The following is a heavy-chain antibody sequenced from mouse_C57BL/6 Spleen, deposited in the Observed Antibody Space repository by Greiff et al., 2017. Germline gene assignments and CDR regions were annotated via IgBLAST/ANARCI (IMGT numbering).Heavy chain of an antibody. CDR1: GYSITSGYY. Sequence: EVKLMESGPGLVKPSQSLSLTCSVTGYSITSGYYWNWIRQFPGNKLEWMGYISYDGSNNYNPSLKNRISITRDTSKNQFFLKLNSVTTEDTATYYGARGRTYYSNYYAMDYWGQGTSVTVSS. D-gene: IGHD2-5*01. CDR2: ISYDGSN. J-gene: IGHJ4*01. V-gene: IGHV3-6*01. CDR3: ARGRTYYSNYYAMDY.